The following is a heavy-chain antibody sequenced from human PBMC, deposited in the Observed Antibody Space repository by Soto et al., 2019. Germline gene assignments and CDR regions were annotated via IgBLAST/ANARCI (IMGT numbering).Heavy chain of an antibody. D-gene: IGHD3-22*01. V-gene: IGHV3-23*01. CDR3: AKVPADYYDSSGYYPSYFDL. J-gene: IGHJ2*01. Sequence: ESGGGLVQPGGSLRLSCAASGFTFSSYAMSWVRQAPGKGLEWVSAISGSGGSTYYADSVKGRFTISRDNSKNTLYLQMNSLRAEDTAVYYCAKVPADYYDSSGYYPSYFDLWGRGTLVTVSS. CDR2: ISGSGGST. CDR1: GFTFSSYA.